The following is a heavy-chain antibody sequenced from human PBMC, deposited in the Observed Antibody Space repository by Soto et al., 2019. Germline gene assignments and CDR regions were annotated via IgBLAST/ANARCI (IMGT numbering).Heavy chain of an antibody. D-gene: IGHD2-21*01. CDR3: ERDGKGAAYTHGHCWFDY. Sequence: GGSLGLSCAASGFPFSFYSMNWVRQAPGKGLEWISYITSTSSAIKYADSVRGRFTISRDNAMRALFLQMTSQREERTAVYNSERDGKGAAYTHGHCWFDYWGQGALVTVSS. V-gene: IGHV3-48*02. CDR2: ITSTSSAI. J-gene: IGHJ4*02. CDR1: GFPFSFYS.